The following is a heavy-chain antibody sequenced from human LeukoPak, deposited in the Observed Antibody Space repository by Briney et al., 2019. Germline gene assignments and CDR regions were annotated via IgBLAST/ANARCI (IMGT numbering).Heavy chain of an antibody. D-gene: IGHD3-22*01. CDR1: GGSISSYY. CDR3: ARTLGSGYYLYYFDY. Sequence: KSSETLSLTCTVSGGSISSYYWSWIRQPAGKGLEWIGRIYTSGSTNYNPSLKSRVTMSVDTSKNQFSLKLSSVTAADTAVYYCARTLGSGYYLYYFDYWGQGTLVTVSS. CDR2: IYTSGST. J-gene: IGHJ4*02. V-gene: IGHV4-4*07.